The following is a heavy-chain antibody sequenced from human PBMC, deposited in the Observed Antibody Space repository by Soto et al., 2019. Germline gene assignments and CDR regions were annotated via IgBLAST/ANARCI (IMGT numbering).Heavy chain of an antibody. Sequence: GASVKVSCKASGYTFTGYYMHWVRQAPGQGLEWMGWINPNSGGTNYAQKLQGWVTMTRDTSISTAYMELSRLRSDDTAVYYCAREVVMVRGVIKSRWFDPWGQGTLVTVSS. V-gene: IGHV1-2*04. CDR3: AREVVMVRGVIKSRWFDP. J-gene: IGHJ5*02. CDR2: INPNSGGT. D-gene: IGHD3-10*01. CDR1: GYTFTGYY.